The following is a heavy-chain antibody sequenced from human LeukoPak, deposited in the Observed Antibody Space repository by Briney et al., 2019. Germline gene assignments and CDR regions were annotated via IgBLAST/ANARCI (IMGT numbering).Heavy chain of an antibody. V-gene: IGHV1-2*02. Sequence: ASVKVSCKASGYTFTGYYMHWVRQAPGQGLEWMGWINPNSGGTNYAQKFQARVTMTRDTSISTAYMELTRLRSDDTAVYYRAREERYFDSSGYYFQHWGQGTLVTVSS. CDR2: INPNSGGT. CDR1: GYTFTGYY. J-gene: IGHJ1*01. D-gene: IGHD3-22*01. CDR3: AREERYFDSSGYYFQH.